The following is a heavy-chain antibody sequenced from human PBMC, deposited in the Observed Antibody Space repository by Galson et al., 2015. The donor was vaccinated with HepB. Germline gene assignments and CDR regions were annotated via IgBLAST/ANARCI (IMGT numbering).Heavy chain of an antibody. J-gene: IGHJ4*02. CDR3: ARFGVTAAYDY. CDR1: KFSFSSYW. Sequence: SLRLSCAVSKFSFSSYWMGWVRQVPGKGLEWVATIKEDGSEKYSLDSMEGRFTVSRDNAWNSLYLQMNSLKAEDTAVYYCARFGVTAAYDYWGQGTLVTVSS. D-gene: IGHD2-21*02. CDR2: IKEDGSEK. V-gene: IGHV3-7*03.